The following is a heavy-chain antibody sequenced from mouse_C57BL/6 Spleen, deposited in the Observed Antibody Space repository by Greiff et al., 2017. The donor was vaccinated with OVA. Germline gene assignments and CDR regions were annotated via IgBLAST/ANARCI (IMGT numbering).Heavy chain of an antibody. V-gene: IGHV1-4*01. CDR2: INPSSGYT. CDR3: ARSGNDYDRFAY. CDR1: GYTFTSYT. D-gene: IGHD2-4*01. Sequence: QVQLQQSGAELARPGASVKMSCKASGYTFTSYTMHWVKQRPGQGLEWIGYINPSSGYTKYNQKFKDKATLTADKSSSTAYMQLSSLTSEDSAVYYCARSGNDYDRFAYWGQGTLVTVSA. J-gene: IGHJ3*01.